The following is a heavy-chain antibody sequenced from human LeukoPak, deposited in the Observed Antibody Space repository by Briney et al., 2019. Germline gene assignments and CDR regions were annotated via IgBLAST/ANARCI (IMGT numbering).Heavy chain of an antibody. CDR1: GGSISSYY. D-gene: IGHD2-2*01. Sequence: SETLSLTCTVSGGSISSYYWSWIRQPPGKGLEWIGYIYYSGSTNYNPSLKSRVTISVDTSKNQFSLKLSSVTAADTAVYYCARGSYQLLPNWFDPCGQGTLVTVSS. V-gene: IGHV4-59*01. CDR2: IYYSGST. CDR3: ARGSYQLLPNWFDP. J-gene: IGHJ5*02.